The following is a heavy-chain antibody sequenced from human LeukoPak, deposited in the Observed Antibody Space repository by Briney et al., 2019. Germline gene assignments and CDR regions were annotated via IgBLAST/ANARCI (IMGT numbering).Heavy chain of an antibody. D-gene: IGHD2-2*01. J-gene: IGHJ4*02. CDR3: ARRYCSSTSCLIDY. V-gene: IGHV3-48*03. Sequence: GGSLRLSCAASGFTFSSYEMNWVRQAPGKGLEWVSYISSSGTTIYYADSVKGRFTISRDNAKNSLYLQMNSLRAEDTAVYYCARRYCSSTSCLIDYWGQGTLATVSS. CDR2: ISSSGTTI. CDR1: GFTFSSYE.